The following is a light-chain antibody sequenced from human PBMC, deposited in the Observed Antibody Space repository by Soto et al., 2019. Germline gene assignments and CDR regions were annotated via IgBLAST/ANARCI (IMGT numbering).Light chain of an antibody. Sequence: HPRSVSLSPGHTARITCSGDTLPKQYPYWYQQKPGQAPVLIINKNSERPSGIPERFSGSSSGTTVTLTISGVQAEDEADYYCQSADSSGNYILGTGTKV. V-gene: IGLV3-25*01. CDR1: TLPKQY. J-gene: IGLJ1*01. CDR3: QSADSSGNYI. CDR2: KNS.